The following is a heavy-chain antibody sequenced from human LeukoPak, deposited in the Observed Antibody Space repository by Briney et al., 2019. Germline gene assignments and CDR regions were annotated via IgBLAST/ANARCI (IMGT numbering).Heavy chain of an antibody. CDR1: GGSINNYY. CDR2: IYYTGNT. D-gene: IGHD5-24*01. V-gene: IGHV4-59*01. J-gene: IGHJ5*02. CDR3: ARDRLQLQS. Sequence: SETLSLTCTVSGGSINNYYWNWIRQPPGKGLEWIGYIYYTGNTNYNPSLKSRVTISVDMSKNQFSLKLSSVTAADTAAYYCARDRLQLQSWGQGTLVTVSS.